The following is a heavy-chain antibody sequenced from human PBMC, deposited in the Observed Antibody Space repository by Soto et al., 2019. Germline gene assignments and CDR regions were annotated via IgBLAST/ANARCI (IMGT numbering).Heavy chain of an antibody. V-gene: IGHV4-59*01. Sequence: SETLSLTCAVSGGSISAYYWSWIRQPPGKGLEWLGYIFYTGSTDYNPSLKGRVTISVDTSKNQFSLKLTSVTAADTAVYYCARLNRGTYDYWGQGVLVTVSS. CDR3: ARLNRGTYDY. J-gene: IGHJ4*02. CDR1: GGSISAYY. CDR2: IFYTGST.